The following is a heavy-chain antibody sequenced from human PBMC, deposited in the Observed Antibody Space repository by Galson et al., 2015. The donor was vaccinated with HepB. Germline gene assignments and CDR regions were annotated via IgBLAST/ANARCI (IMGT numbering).Heavy chain of an antibody. CDR1: GFTFSSYS. J-gene: IGHJ6*03. V-gene: IGHV3-48*01. CDR2: ISSGGSTI. D-gene: IGHD1-14*01. CDR3: ARVRGITLKPYYYMDV. Sequence: SLRLSCAASGFTFSSYSMNWVRQAPGKGLEWVSFISSGGSTIYYADSVKGRFTISRDNAKNSLYLQMNSLRAEDTAVYNCARVRGITLKPYYYMDVWGKGTTVTVSS.